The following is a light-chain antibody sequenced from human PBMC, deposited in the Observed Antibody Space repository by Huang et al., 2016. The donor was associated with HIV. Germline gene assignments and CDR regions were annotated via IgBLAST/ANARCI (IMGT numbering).Light chain of an antibody. V-gene: IGKV1-NL1*01. CDR3: QQYYSSPQT. CDR2: DAS. Sequence: DIQMTQSPSSLSASIGDRVTITCRASQGIRYSLAWYHQKPGKAPKLLLFDASGLESGVPSRFSGSGSGTDFTLTISSLQPDDFATYYCQQYYSSPQTFGQGTKVEIK. J-gene: IGKJ1*01. CDR1: QGIRYS.